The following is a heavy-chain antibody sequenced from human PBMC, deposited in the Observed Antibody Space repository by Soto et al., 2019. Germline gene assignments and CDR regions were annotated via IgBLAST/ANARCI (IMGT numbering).Heavy chain of an antibody. D-gene: IGHD1-26*01. CDR1: GFTFTSSA. CDR2: IVVGSGNT. J-gene: IGHJ6*02. CDR3: AADGSGGSYDQAYYYGMDV. V-gene: IGHV1-58*01. Sequence: GASVKVSCKASGFTFTSSAVQWVRQARGQRLEWIGWIVVGSGNTNYAQKFQERVTITRDMSTSTAYMELSSLRSEDTAVYYCAADGSGGSYDQAYYYGMDVWGQGTTVTVSS.